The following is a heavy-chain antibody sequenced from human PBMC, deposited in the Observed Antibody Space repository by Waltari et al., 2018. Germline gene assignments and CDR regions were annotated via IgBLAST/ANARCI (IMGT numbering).Heavy chain of an antibody. Sequence: QVQLVQSGAEVKKPGSSVKVSCKASGGTFSSYAISWVRQAPRQGLEWMGGIIPIFGTANYAQKFQGRVTITADESTSTAYMELSSLRSEDTAVYYCAAGAPYSSSAPAGFDYWGQGTLVTVSS. J-gene: IGHJ4*02. CDR1: GGTFSSYA. D-gene: IGHD6-6*01. V-gene: IGHV1-69*12. CDR2: IIPIFGTA. CDR3: AAGAPYSSSAPAGFDY.